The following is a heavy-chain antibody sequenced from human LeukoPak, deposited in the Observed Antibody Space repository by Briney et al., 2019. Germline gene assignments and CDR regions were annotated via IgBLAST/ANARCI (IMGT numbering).Heavy chain of an antibody. V-gene: IGHV3-7*01. J-gene: IGHJ4*02. CDR1: GFTFSSYW. D-gene: IGHD3-22*01. Sequence: GGSLRLSCTASGFTFSSYWMNWVRQVPGKELEWVAIIKSDGTEEHYLDSVKGRFTISRDNANNLLFLQMNNLRAEDTAVYYCAGGGGYLIDYWGQGTLVTVSS. CDR3: AGGGGYLIDY. CDR2: IKSDGTEE.